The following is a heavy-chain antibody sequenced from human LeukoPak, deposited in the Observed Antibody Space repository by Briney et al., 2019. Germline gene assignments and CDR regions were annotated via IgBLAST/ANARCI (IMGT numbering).Heavy chain of an antibody. V-gene: IGHV3-30*04. Sequence: GGSLRLSCAASGFTFSSYAMHWVRQAPGKGLEWVAVISYDGSNKYYADSVKGRFTISRDNSKNSLYLQMNSLRAEDTAVYYCARGIKYSSSWYIVEYFDYWGQGTLVTVSS. D-gene: IGHD6-13*01. CDR1: GFTFSSYA. J-gene: IGHJ4*02. CDR3: ARGIKYSSSWYIVEYFDY. CDR2: ISYDGSNK.